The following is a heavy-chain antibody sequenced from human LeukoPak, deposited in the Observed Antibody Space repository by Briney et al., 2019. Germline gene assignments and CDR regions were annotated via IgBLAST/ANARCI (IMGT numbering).Heavy chain of an antibody. CDR2: ISYDGSNK. V-gene: IGHV3-30*18. D-gene: IGHD7-27*01. CDR3: AKGELGMRED. CDR1: GFTFSSYG. J-gene: IGHJ4*02. Sequence: GGSLRLSCAASGFTFSSYGMHWVRQAPGKGLEWVAVISYDGSNKYYADSVKGRFTISRDNSKNTLYLQMNSLRAEDTAVYYWAKGELGMREDWGQGTLVTVSS.